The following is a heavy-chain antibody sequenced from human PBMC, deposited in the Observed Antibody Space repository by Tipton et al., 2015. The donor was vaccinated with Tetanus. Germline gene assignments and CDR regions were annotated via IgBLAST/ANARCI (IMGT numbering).Heavy chain of an antibody. J-gene: IGHJ4*02. Sequence: TLSLTCSVSGDSISSFYWSWIRQPAGKGLEWIGRIYTSGSTNYNPSLKSRVTMSVDTSKRQFSLKLNSVTAADTAVYYCARSPLGYSTSWYYFDYWGQGTLVSVSS. CDR3: ARSPLGYSTSWYYFDY. CDR2: IYTSGST. V-gene: IGHV4-4*07. D-gene: IGHD6-13*01. CDR1: GDSISSFY.